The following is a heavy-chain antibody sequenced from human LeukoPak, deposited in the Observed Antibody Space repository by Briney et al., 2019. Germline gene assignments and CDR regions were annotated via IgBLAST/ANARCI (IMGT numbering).Heavy chain of an antibody. Sequence: GGSLRLSCAASGFSLSNHYMTWVRQAPGKGLEWVANVNQGGRDKYFMDSVKGRFAISRDNAKNLVYLQMNSLRAEDTAVYYCAKDPNSSGWYYFDYWGQGTLVTVSS. J-gene: IGHJ4*02. CDR1: GFSLSNHY. CDR3: AKDPNSSGWYYFDY. D-gene: IGHD6-19*01. V-gene: IGHV3-7*03. CDR2: VNQGGRDK.